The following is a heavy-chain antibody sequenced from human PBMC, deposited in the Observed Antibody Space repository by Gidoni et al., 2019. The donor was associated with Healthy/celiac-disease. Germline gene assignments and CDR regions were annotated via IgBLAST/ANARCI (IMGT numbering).Heavy chain of an antibody. CDR1: GGSFSGYY. CDR3: ASVDDSSGHGEWYFDL. J-gene: IGHJ2*01. CDR2: INHSGST. Sequence: QVQLQQWGAGLLKPSETLSLTCAVYGGSFSGYYWSWIRQPPGKGLEWIGEINHSGSTNYNPSLKSRVTISVDTSKNQFSLKLSSVTAADTAVYYCASVDDSSGHGEWYFDLWGRGTLVTVSS. V-gene: IGHV4-34*01. D-gene: IGHD3-22*01.